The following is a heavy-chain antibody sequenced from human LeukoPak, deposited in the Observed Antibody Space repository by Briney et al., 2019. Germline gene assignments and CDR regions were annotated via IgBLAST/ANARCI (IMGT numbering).Heavy chain of an antibody. D-gene: IGHD3-3*01. CDR3: ARGGLYYDFWSGYSPYYYYYGMDV. V-gene: IGHV1-8*01. CDR1: GYTFTSYD. Sequence: ASVKVSCKASGYTFTSYDINWVRQAPGQGLEWMGWMNPNSGNTVYAQKFQGRVTMTRNTSISTAYMELSGLRSEDTAVYYCARGGLYYDFWSGYSPYYYYYGMDVWGQGTTVTVSS. CDR2: MNPNSGNT. J-gene: IGHJ6*02.